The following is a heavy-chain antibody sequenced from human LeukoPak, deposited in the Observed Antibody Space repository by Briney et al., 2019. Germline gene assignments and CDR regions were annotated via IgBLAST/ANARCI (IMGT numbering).Heavy chain of an antibody. V-gene: IGHV3-21*01. CDR2: ISGSSNDI. D-gene: IGHD1-14*01. CDR1: GFIFMTYS. CDR3: ARGTLFDP. J-gene: IGHJ5*02. Sequence: GGSLRLSCAASGFIFMTYSMSWVRQAPGKGLEWVSSISGSSNDIHYADSVKGRFTISRDNTKNSLYLQMNSLRAEDTAVYYCARGTLFDPWGQGTLVTVSS.